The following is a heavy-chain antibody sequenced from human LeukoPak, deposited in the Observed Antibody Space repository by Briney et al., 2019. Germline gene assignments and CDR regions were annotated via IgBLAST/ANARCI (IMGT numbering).Heavy chain of an antibody. D-gene: IGHD2-15*01. CDR1: GYTFTSYD. CDR3: ARAPVVVAATDTHWFDP. Sequence: GASVKVSCKASGYTFTSYDINWVRQATGQGLEWMGWMNPNSGNTGYAQKFQGRVTMTRDTSTSTVYMELSSLRSEDTAVYYCARAPVVVAATDTHWFDPWGQGTLVTVSS. V-gene: IGHV1-8*01. CDR2: MNPNSGNT. J-gene: IGHJ5*02.